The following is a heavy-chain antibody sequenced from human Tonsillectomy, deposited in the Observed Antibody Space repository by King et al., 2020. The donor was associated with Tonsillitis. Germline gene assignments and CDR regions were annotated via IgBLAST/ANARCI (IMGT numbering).Heavy chain of an antibody. CDR2: ISGVGGST. V-gene: IGHV3-23*04. CDR3: AKVRDNLYSYDAFDL. CDR1: GFTFSSYA. J-gene: IGHJ3*01. D-gene: IGHD5-18*01. Sequence: VQLVESGGGLVQPGGSLRLSCAASGFTFSSYAMSWVRQAPGKGLEWVSAISGVGGSTYYADSVKGRFTISRDNSKNTLYLQMNSLRAEDTALYYCAKVRDNLYSYDAFDLWGQGTMVTVSS.